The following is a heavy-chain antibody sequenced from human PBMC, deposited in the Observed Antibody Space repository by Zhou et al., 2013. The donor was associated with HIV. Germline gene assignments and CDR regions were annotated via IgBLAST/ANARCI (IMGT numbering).Heavy chain of an antibody. CDR3: ARGDRPVFGVVIPNYFTF. CDR2: IVPKFDRA. D-gene: IGHD3-3*01. Sequence: QVQLVQSGAEVKKPGSSVKVSCKASGGTFNNFGFSWVRQAPGHGLEWMGGIVPKFDRANYAQKFQGRVTISADESTRSVYMEVSGLKFEDTAVYYCARGDRPVFGVVIPNYFTFWGQGALVTVSS. J-gene: IGHJ4*02. CDR1: GGTFNNFG. V-gene: IGHV1-69*01.